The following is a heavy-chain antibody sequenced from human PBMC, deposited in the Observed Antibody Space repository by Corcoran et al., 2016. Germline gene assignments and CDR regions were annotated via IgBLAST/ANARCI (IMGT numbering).Heavy chain of an antibody. CDR1: GGTFSSYA. D-gene: IGHD3-3*01. CDR3: ARDRDDFWSGSYGMDV. CDR2: IIPIFGTP. V-gene: IGHV1-69*01. Sequence: QVQLVQSGAEVKKPGSSVKVSCKASGGTFSSYAISWVRQAPGQGLEWMGGIIPIFGTPNYAQKFQGRVTITAAESTSTAYMELSSLRSEDTAVYYGARDRDDFWSGSYGMDVWGQGTTVTVSS. J-gene: IGHJ6*02.